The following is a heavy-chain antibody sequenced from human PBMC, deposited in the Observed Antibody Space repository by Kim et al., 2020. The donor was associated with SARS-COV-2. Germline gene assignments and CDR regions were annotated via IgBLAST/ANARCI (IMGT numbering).Heavy chain of an antibody. CDR1: GGSISSGGYS. V-gene: IGHV4-30-2*01. J-gene: IGHJ6*03. CDR2: IYHSGST. Sequence: SETLSLTCAVSGGSISSGGYSWSWIRQPPGKGLEWIGYIYHSGSTYYNPSLKSRVTISVDRSKNQFSLKLSSVTAADTAVYYCARDVRCSGGSCYSYYYYMDVWGKGTTVTVSS. D-gene: IGHD2-15*01. CDR3: ARDVRCSGGSCYSYYYYMDV.